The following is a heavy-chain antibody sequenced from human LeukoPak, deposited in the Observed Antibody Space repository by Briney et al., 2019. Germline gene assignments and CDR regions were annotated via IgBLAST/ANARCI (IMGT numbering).Heavy chain of an antibody. CDR3: ATPSRMYSSGWYSGGFDY. CDR1: GFTFSSYG. D-gene: IGHD6-19*01. Sequence: PGGSLRLSCAASGFTFSSYGIHWVRQAPGKGLEWVAFIRYDGSNKYYADSVKGRFTISRDNSKNTLYLQMNSLRAEDTAVYYCATPSRMYSSGWYSGGFDYWGQGTLVTVSS. CDR2: IRYDGSNK. J-gene: IGHJ4*02. V-gene: IGHV3-30*02.